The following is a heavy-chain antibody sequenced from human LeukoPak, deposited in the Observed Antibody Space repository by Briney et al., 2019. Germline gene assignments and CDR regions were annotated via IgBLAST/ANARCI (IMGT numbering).Heavy chain of an antibody. V-gene: IGHV3-23*01. CDR1: GFIFGNYA. D-gene: IGHD6-13*01. CDR3: ANVIIAAVGYEYFQY. CDR2: LSGSGSST. J-gene: IGHJ1*01. Sequence: GGSLRLSCTASGFIFGNYAMSWVRQAPGMGLEWVSALSGSGSSTFYADSVKGRFTISRDNSKNTLYLQMRSLIFEDTAVYYCANVIIAAVGYEYFQYWGQGTLVSVSS.